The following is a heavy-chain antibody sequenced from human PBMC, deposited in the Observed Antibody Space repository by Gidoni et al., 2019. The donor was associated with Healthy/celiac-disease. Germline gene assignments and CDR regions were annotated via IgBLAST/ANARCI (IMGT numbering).Heavy chain of an antibody. D-gene: IGHD5-18*01. CDR3: ARLDTGWDYYMDV. CDR1: VGSISSSSYY. CDR2: IYYSGST. Sequence: QLQLQESGPGLVKPSETLSLTCTVSVGSISSSSYYWGWIRQPPGKGLEWIGCIYYSGSTYYNPSLKSRVTISVDTSKNQFSLKLSSVTAADTAVYYCARLDTGWDYYMDVWGKGTTVTVSS. J-gene: IGHJ6*03. V-gene: IGHV4-39*01.